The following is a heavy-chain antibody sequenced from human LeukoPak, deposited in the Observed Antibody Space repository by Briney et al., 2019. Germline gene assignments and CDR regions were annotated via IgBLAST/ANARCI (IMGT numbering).Heavy chain of an antibody. CDR3: ARVSSGWYYFDH. J-gene: IGHJ4*02. D-gene: IGHD6-19*01. CDR2: ISYDGSNK. V-gene: IGHV3-30*04. Sequence: ERSLRLSCAASGFTFSSYAMHWVRQAPGKGLEWVAVISYDGSNKYYADSVKGRFTISRDNSKNTLHLQMNSLRAEDTAVYYCARVSSGWYYFDHWGQGTLVTVSS. CDR1: GFTFSSYA.